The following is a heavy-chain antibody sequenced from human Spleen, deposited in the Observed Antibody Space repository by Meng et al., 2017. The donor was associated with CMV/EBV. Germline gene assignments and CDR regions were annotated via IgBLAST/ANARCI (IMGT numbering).Heavy chain of an antibody. J-gene: IGHJ4*02. V-gene: IGHV3-74*01. D-gene: IGHD2/OR15-2a*01. CDR1: GFTFSNYI. CDR2: INSDGSST. Sequence: GESLKISCEASGFTFSNYIMNWVRQAPGKGLVWVSRINSDGSSTSYADSVKGRFTISRDNAKNTLYLQMNSLRAEDTAVYYWATKYSNRFDYWGQGTLVTVSS. CDR3: ATKYSNRFDY.